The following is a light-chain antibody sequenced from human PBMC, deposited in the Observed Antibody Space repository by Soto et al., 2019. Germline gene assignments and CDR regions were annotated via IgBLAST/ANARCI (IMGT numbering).Light chain of an antibody. CDR1: QSVSSNY. Sequence: QSPRTIAPYSGDRATXSCRVSQSVSSNYLAWYQQKPGQAPRRLIFGASFRATGIPDRFSDSGSGTDFTLTISRLEPEDSAVYYCQQYGNWRTAFGQGSEVDI. CDR3: QQYGNWRTA. CDR2: GAS. V-gene: IGKV3-20*01. J-gene: IGKJ1*01.